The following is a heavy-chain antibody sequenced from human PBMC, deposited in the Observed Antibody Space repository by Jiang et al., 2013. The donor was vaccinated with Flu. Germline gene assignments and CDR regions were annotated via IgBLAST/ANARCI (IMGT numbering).Heavy chain of an antibody. J-gene: IGHJ3*02. Sequence: YSFTSYWIGWVRQMPGKGLEWMGIIYPGDSDTRYSPSFQGQVTISADKSISTAYLQWSSLKASDTAMYYCASHPGGYSGTPDPLDAFDIWGQGAMVTVSS. V-gene: IGHV5-51*01. CDR2: IYPGDSDT. D-gene: IGHD1-26*01. CDR3: ASHPGGYSGTPDPLDAFDI. CDR1: YSFTSYW.